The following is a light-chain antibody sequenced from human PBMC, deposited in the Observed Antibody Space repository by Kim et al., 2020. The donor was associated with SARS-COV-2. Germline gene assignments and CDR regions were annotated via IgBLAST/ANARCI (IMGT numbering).Light chain of an antibody. V-gene: IGLV1-51*01. CDR2: DXN. CDR1: ISNIXQNX. Sequence: SISCSRXISNIXQNXVTWYXQLXGTAPKLLIDDXNKRPSGIPDRFSGSKSGTSATLGITGLHTGDEXDYYCGTWDSSLSAGVVFGGGTKLTVL. J-gene: IGLJ3*02. CDR3: GTWDSSLSAGVV.